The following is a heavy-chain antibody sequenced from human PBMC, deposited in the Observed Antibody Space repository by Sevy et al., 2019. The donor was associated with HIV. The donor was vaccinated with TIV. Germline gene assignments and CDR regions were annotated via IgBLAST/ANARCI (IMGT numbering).Heavy chain of an antibody. J-gene: IGHJ6*02. CDR1: GFTFSSYA. V-gene: IGHV3-23*01. CDR3: AKGGVTTAPRYYYYGMDV. Sequence: GGSLRLSCAASGFTFSSYAMSWVRQAPGKVLEWVSAISGSGGSTYYADSVKGRFTISRDNSKNTLYLQMNSLRAEDTAVYYCAKGGVTTAPRYYYYGMDVWGQGTTVTVSS. D-gene: IGHD4-4*01. CDR2: ISGSGGST.